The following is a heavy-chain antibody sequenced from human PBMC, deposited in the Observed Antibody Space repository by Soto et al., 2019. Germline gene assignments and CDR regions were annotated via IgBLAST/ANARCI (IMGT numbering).Heavy chain of an antibody. D-gene: IGHD3-3*01. V-gene: IGHV4-39*01. CDR1: GGSIRSSSSY. CDR2: IYYSGST. J-gene: IGHJ6*02. CDR3: ARRRGVVQDGMDV. Sequence: QLQLQESGPGLVKPSETLSLTCTVSGGSIRSSSSYWDWIRQPPGKGLEWIGSIYYSGSTYYNPSLKSRVIISMDKSKNQSSLNVSSVTAADTAVYYCARRRGVVQDGMDVWGQGTKVIVSS.